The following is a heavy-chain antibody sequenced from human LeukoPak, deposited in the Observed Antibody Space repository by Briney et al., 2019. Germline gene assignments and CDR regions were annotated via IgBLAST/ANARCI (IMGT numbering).Heavy chain of an antibody. CDR3: AREKWLRFGGNWFDP. CDR2: INHSGST. Sequence: PSETLSLTCAVYGGSFSGYYWSWIRQPPGKGLEWIGEINHSGSTNYNPSLKSRVTISVDTSRNQFSLKLSSVTAADTAVYYCAREKWLRFGGNWFDPWGQGTLVTVSS. J-gene: IGHJ5*02. V-gene: IGHV4-34*01. CDR1: GGSFSGYY. D-gene: IGHD5-12*01.